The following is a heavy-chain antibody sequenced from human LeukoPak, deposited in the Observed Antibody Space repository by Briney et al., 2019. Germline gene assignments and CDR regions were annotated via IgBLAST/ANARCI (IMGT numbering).Heavy chain of an antibody. CDR3: ATSAPXWXXXXXXXDX. Sequence: ASVKVSCKVSGYTLTELSMHWVRQATGKGRECLGGFDPEDGETIFAQKYQGRDTITEDTSTDTAYMELSILRSEETAVYYGATSAPXWXXXXXXXDXWGXXXLXTVSS. D-gene: IGHD3-3*01. J-gene: IGHJ4*02. CDR2: FDPEDGET. CDR1: GYTLTELS. V-gene: IGHV1-24*01.